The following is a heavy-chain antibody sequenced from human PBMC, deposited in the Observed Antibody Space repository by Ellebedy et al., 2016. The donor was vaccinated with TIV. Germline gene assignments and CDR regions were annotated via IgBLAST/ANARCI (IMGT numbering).Heavy chain of an antibody. CDR1: GFTFSTYA. Sequence: GESLKISCAASGFTFSTYAMSWVRQAPGKGLEWVTSISSSGGVAFYVDSVQGRFTVSRDNSRNTLYLQMNSLRAEDTAVYYCAKIGPGGNSDYWGQGTLVTVSS. CDR3: AKIGPGGNSDY. J-gene: IGHJ4*02. V-gene: IGHV3-23*01. D-gene: IGHD4-23*01. CDR2: ISSSGGVA.